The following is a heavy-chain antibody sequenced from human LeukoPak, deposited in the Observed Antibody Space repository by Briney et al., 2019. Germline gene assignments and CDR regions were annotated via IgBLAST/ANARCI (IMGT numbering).Heavy chain of an antibody. D-gene: IGHD3-22*01. Sequence: GGSLRLSCAASGFTFSSYAMSWVRQAPGKGLEWVSAISGSGGSTYYADSVKGRFTISRDNSKNTLYLQMNSLRAEDTAVYCCAKIDSSGYYQKNDAFDIWGQGTMVTVSS. CDR3: AKIDSSGYYQKNDAFDI. J-gene: IGHJ3*02. CDR1: GFTFSSYA. V-gene: IGHV3-23*01. CDR2: ISGSGGST.